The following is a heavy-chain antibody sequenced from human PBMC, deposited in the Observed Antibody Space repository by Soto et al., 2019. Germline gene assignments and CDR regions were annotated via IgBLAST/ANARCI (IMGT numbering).Heavy chain of an antibody. CDR1: GYSFTSYW. CDR3: ARVGANIAEAGKFDY. D-gene: IGHD6-13*01. J-gene: IGHJ4*02. Sequence: EVQLVQSGAEVKKPGESLKISCKGSGYSFTSYWIGWVRQMPGKGLEWMGIIYPGDSDTRYSPSFQGQVTISADKSISPADRQWSSLKASDTAMYYCARVGANIAEAGKFDYWGQGTLVTVSS. V-gene: IGHV5-51*03. CDR2: IYPGDSDT.